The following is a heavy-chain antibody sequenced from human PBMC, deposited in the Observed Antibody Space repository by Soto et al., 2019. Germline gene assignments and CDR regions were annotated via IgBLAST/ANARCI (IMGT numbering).Heavy chain of an antibody. CDR3: ARCDYYYYGMDV. CDR2: INHSGST. J-gene: IGHJ6*02. Sequence: SETLSLTCAVYGGSFSGYYWSWIRQPPGKGLEWIGEINHSGSTNYNPSLKSRVTISVDTSKNQFSLKLRSVTAADTAVYYCARCDYYYYGMDVWGQGTTVTVSS. CDR1: GGSFSGYY. V-gene: IGHV4-34*01.